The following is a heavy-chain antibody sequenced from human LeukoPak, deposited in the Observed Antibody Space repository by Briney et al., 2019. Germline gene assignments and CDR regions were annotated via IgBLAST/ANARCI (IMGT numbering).Heavy chain of an antibody. J-gene: IGHJ4*02. Sequence: SETLYLTCTVSGGSVSSGSYYWSWIRQPPGKGLEWIRNINYSGTTNYNPSLKSRVTISVDTSKNQFSLKLSSVAAADTALYYCARGGVVVAATPFDYWGQGTLVTVSS. CDR3: ARGGVVVAATPFDY. D-gene: IGHD2-15*01. CDR1: GGSVSSGSYY. CDR2: INYSGTT. V-gene: IGHV4-61*01.